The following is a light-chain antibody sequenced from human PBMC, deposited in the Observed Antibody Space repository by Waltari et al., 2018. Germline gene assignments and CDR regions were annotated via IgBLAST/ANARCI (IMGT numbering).Light chain of an antibody. J-gene: IGKJ4*01. Sequence: DIQMTQPPSSVSASVRDRTIITCRASQDISTWLAWYQQRVGKAPKLLIYGASSLQSGVPSRFSGSRSGTDFTLTISSLQPEDFATYYCQQANSFPLTFGGGTKVDI. CDR3: QQANSFPLT. V-gene: IGKV1-12*01. CDR2: GAS. CDR1: QDISTW.